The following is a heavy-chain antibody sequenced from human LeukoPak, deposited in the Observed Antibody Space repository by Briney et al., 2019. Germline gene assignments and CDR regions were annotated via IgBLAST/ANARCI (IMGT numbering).Heavy chain of an antibody. J-gene: IGHJ4*02. Sequence: SVKVSCMASGGTFRTFAINWVRQAPGKGLEWMGGIIPMINTPKKAQRFQGRVSITADGSTSTGYMEVSSLRSEDTAVYYCAIFQGTYGGNDNDFWGQGTLVSVCS. CDR2: IIPMINTP. CDR1: GGTFRTFA. V-gene: IGHV1-69*13. CDR3: AIFQGTYGGNDNDF. D-gene: IGHD4-23*01.